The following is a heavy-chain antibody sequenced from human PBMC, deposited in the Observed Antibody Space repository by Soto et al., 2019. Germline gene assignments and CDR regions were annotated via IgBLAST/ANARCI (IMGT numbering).Heavy chain of an antibody. CDR3: AKFFVETGGSSGWPWTFHY. D-gene: IGHD6-25*01. Sequence: EVQLLESGGGLVQPGRSLRLSCAASGCTFSSYAMRWVRQAPGKGLEWVSAISGSGGTTYYAASVKGRFTISRDNSKNTLFLQINSLRAEDTAVYYCAKFFVETGGSSGWPWTFHYWGQGTLVTVSS. CDR2: ISGSGGTT. CDR1: GCTFSSYA. J-gene: IGHJ4*02. V-gene: IGHV3-23*01.